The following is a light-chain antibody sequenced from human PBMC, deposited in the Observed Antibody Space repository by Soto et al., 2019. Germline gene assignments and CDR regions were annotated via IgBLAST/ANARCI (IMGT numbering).Light chain of an antibody. V-gene: IGKV3-15*01. J-gene: IGKJ1*01. CDR1: QSVSNN. CDR3: QQCDNWPRT. Sequence: EIVLTQSPGTLSLSPGERATLSCRASQSVSNNLAWYQQKPGQAPRLLIYGASTRATDIPARFSGSGSGTEFTLTISSLQSEDSAVYYCQQCDNWPRTFGQGTKVDIK. CDR2: GAS.